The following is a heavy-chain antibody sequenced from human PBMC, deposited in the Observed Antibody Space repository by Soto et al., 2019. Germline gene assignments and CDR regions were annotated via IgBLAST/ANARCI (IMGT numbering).Heavy chain of an antibody. CDR2: ISGSDGRT. J-gene: IGHJ6*02. Sequence: QLLESGGGLVPPGGSLRLSCAASGFTFSNYAMSWVRQAPGKGLEWVAGISGSDGRTFHADPVKGRFTISRDNSRNTLYLQMSRLRAQDTAVYYCTRDQDDYGDSVLGDSYYYHSYGLDVWGQGTTVTVSS. CDR3: TRDQDDYGDSVLGDSYYYHSYGLDV. CDR1: GFTFSNYA. D-gene: IGHD4-17*01. V-gene: IGHV3-23*01.